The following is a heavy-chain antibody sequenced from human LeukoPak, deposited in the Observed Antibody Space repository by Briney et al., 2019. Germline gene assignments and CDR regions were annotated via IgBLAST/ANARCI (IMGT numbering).Heavy chain of an antibody. J-gene: IGHJ4*02. Sequence: GGSLRLSCAASGLTFSSFGMSWVRQAPGKGLEWGSAITGSGYTTYYADSVKGRFTISRDNSKNTVSLQMYSLRAEDTAVYYYGSTEGTSTYSAWGSYRLDSWGQGTLVTVAS. CDR3: GSTEGTSTYSAWGSYRLDS. CDR1: GLTFSSFG. D-gene: IGHD3-16*02. V-gene: IGHV3-23*01. CDR2: ITGSGYTT.